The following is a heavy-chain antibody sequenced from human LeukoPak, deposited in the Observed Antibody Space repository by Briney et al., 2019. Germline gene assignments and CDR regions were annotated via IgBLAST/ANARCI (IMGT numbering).Heavy chain of an antibody. D-gene: IGHD6-19*01. CDR3: ARGSSGWYDF. CDR2: INSDGSST. V-gene: IGHV3-74*01. Sequence: GGSLRLSCAASGFTFSTYWMHWVRQAPEKGLVWVSRINSDGSSTSYADSVKGRFTISRDNAKNSLYLQMNSLRAEDTAVYYYARGSSGWYDFWGQGTLVTVSS. J-gene: IGHJ5*01. CDR1: GFTFSTYW.